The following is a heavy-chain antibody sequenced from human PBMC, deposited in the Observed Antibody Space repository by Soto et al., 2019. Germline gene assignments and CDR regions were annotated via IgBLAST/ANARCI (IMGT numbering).Heavy chain of an antibody. V-gene: IGHV4-31*03. D-gene: IGHD6-6*01. J-gene: IGHJ4*02. CDR3: ASCSSAFNYYFDY. Sequence: QVQLQESGPGLVKPSQTLSLTCTVSGGSISSGGYYWSWIRQHPRKGLEWIGYIYYSGSTYYNPSLMSRVTISVGPSKDYFSLKLSSVTAADTAVYYCASCSSAFNYYFDYWGQGTLVTVSS. CDR1: GGSISSGGYY. CDR2: IYYSGST.